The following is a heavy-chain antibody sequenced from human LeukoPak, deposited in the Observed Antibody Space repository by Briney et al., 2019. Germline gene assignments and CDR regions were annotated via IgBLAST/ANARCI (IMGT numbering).Heavy chain of an antibody. J-gene: IGHJ4*02. CDR3: ARDRWGYSYGGD. CDR2: IKEDGRQK. CDR1: GFTFSSYW. V-gene: IGHV3-7*01. Sequence: GGSLRLSCAASGFTFSSYWMSWVRQAPGKELEWVANIKEDGRQKYYVDSGKGRFTISRDNAKNSLYLQMNRLRAEDAAVYYCARDRWGYSYGGDWGQGTLVTVSS. D-gene: IGHD5-18*01.